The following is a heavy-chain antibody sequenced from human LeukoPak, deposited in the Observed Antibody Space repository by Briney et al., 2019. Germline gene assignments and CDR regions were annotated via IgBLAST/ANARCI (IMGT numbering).Heavy chain of an antibody. Sequence: GASVKVSCKASGYTFTGYYMHWVRQAPGQGLQWMGWINPNSGGTNYAQKFQGRVTMTRDTSISTAYMELSRLRSDDTAVYYCARDQQLWLLGYISSTEFDYWGQGTLVTVSS. CDR1: GYTFTGYY. V-gene: IGHV1-2*02. D-gene: IGHD5-18*01. J-gene: IGHJ4*02. CDR2: INPNSGGT. CDR3: ARDQQLWLLGYISSTEFDY.